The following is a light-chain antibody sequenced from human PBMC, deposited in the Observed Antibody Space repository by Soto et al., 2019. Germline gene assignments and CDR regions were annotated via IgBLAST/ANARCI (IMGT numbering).Light chain of an antibody. Sequence: DIVMTQSPDSLAVSLGERATINCKSSQSVLYSSNNKNYLAWYQHKPGQPPNLLIYWASTRESGVPDRFSGSGSGTDFTLTISSLQAEDVAVYYCQQYYSSPLTFGGGTKVEIK. CDR1: QSVLYSSNNKNY. J-gene: IGKJ4*01. V-gene: IGKV4-1*01. CDR3: QQYYSSPLT. CDR2: WAS.